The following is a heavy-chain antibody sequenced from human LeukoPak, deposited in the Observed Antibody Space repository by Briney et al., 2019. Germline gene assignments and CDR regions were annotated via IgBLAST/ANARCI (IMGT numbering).Heavy chain of an antibody. CDR1: GDSISNSNLY. D-gene: IGHD3-10*01. V-gene: IGHV4-39*01. CDR3: ARQTGSGLFILP. J-gene: IGHJ4*02. Sequence: SETLSLTCIVSGDSISNSNLYWGWIRQPPGKGLEWIGSIYYSGNTYYNASLKSRVSISVDTSKNQFSLRLTSVTAADTAVYYCARQTGSGLFILPGGQGKLVTVSS. CDR2: IYYSGNT.